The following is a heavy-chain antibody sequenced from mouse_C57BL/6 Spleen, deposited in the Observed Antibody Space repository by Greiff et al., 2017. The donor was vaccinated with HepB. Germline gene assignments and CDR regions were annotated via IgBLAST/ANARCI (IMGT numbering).Heavy chain of an antibody. V-gene: IGHV1-39*01. J-gene: IGHJ4*01. CDR2: INPNYGTT. Sequence: EVQLQESGPELVKPGASVKISCTASGYSFTDYYMNWVKQSNGKSLEWIGEINPNYGTTSYNQKFKGKATLTVDQSSSTAYMQLNSLTSEDSAVYYCAGPYCAMDYWGQGTSVTVSS. CDR1: GYSFTDYY. CDR3: AGPYCAMDY.